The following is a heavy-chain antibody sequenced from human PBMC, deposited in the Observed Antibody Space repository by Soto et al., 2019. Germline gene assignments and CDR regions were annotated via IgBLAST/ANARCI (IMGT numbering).Heavy chain of an antibody. CDR2: IYLGDSDT. D-gene: IGHD2-2*02. CDR3: ERQTYCSSTSCYTVDS. Sequence: PGESLKISCKGSGYSFTSYWIGWVRQMPGKGLEWMGIIYLGDSDTRYSPSFQGQVTISADKSISTAYLQWSSLKASDTAMYYCERQTYCSSTSCYTVDSWGQGTLVTVSS. J-gene: IGHJ4*02. CDR1: GYSFTSYW. V-gene: IGHV5-51*01.